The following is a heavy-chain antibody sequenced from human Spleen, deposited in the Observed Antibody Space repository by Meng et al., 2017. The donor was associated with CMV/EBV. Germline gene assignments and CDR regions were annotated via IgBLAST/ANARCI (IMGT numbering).Heavy chain of an antibody. CDR2: IKQDGSEK. CDR3: VRDLGVSAWVIFEY. Sequence: GESLKISCAASGFTFSSYWMSWVRQAPGKGLEWVANIKQDGSEKYYVDSVKGRFTISRDNAKNSLYLQMNSLRAEDTAVYYCVRDLGVSAWVIFEYWGQGTLVTVSS. CDR1: GFTFSSYW. D-gene: IGHD2-21*01. V-gene: IGHV3-7*01. J-gene: IGHJ4*02.